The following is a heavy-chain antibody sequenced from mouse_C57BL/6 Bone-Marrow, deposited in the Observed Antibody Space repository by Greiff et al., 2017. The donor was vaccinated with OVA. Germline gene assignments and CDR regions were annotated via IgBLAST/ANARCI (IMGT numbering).Heavy chain of an antibody. CDR3: ARSASTVVAPYYYAMDY. J-gene: IGHJ4*01. D-gene: IGHD1-1*01. Sequence: QVQLKESGAELVRPGSSVKLSCKASGYTFTSYWMDWVKQRPGQGLEWIGNIYPSDSETHYNQKFKDKATLTVDKSSSTAYMQLSSLTSEDSAVYYCARSASTVVAPYYYAMDYWGQGTSVTVSS. CDR1: GYTFTSYW. CDR2: IYPSDSET. V-gene: IGHV1-61*01.